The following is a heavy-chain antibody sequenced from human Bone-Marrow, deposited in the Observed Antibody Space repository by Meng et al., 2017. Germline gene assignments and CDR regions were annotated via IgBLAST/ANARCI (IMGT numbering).Heavy chain of an antibody. V-gene: IGHV4-34*01. Sequence: QLQQLGAALLMSSAPLALTVTIYGWPVSGDHCRRIRHTPWKGPAWMWEINYSVSTNYNPSLKTRVTISVDTSKNQFTLKLSSFTASDTAVYYCARGRVSTVTTPNWDFDHWGRGTLVTVSS. D-gene: IGHD4-17*01. CDR3: ARGRVSTVTTPNWDFDH. CDR2: INYSVST. CDR1: GWPVSGDH. J-gene: IGHJ2*01.